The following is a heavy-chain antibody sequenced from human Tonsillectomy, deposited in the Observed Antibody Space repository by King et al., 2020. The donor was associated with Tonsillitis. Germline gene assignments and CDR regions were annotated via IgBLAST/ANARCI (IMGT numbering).Heavy chain of an antibody. Sequence: VQLVESGGGLVQPGGSLRLSCAASGFTFSSYWMHWVRQAPGRGLVWVSRISPDGRSTAYADSVKGRFTISRDNAENTLYLQMNSLRAEDTALYYCARGTSTWNVIDYWGQGTLVTVSS. CDR2: ISPDGRST. J-gene: IGHJ4*02. D-gene: IGHD1-1*01. CDR1: GFTFSSYW. V-gene: IGHV3-74*01. CDR3: ARGTSTWNVIDY.